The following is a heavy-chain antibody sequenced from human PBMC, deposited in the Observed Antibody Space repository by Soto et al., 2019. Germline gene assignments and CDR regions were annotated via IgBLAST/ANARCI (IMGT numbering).Heavy chain of an antibody. CDR3: VRPSNTGTGTDY. CDR1: GGTFSSYA. V-gene: IGHV1-69*13. J-gene: IGHJ4*02. Sequence: GASVKVSCKASGGTFSSYAISWVRQAPVQGLEWMGGIIPIFGTANYAQKFQGRVTITADESTSTAYMERSSLRSEDTAVYYCVRPSNTGTGTDYWGQGTLVTVSS. CDR2: IIPIFGTA.